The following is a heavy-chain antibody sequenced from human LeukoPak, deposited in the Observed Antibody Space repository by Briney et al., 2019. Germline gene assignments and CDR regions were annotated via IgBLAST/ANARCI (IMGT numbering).Heavy chain of an antibody. CDR1: GFTFSSYG. V-gene: IGHV3-15*07. Sequence: GRSLRLSCAASGFTFSSYGMHWVRQAPGKGLEWVGRIKSKTDGGTTDYAAPVKGRFTISRDDSKNTLYLQMNSLKTEDTAVYYCTPHDLIPVVSLEDYFDYWGQGTLVTVSS. D-gene: IGHD3-22*01. J-gene: IGHJ4*02. CDR3: TPHDLIPVVSLEDYFDY. CDR2: IKSKTDGGTT.